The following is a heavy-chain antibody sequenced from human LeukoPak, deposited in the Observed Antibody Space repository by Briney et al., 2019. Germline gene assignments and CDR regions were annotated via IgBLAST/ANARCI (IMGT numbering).Heavy chain of an antibody. CDR3: VKGTNYGGYGMDV. J-gene: IGHJ6*02. V-gene: IGHV3-30*18. D-gene: IGHD4/OR15-4a*01. Sequence: GGSLRLSCAASGFSFSSYGMHWVRQAPGKGLEWVAVISYDGSNKYYADSAKGRFTISRDNPKNTLYLQMNSLRAEDTAVYYRVKGTNYGGYGMDVWGQGTTVIVSS. CDR2: ISYDGSNK. CDR1: GFSFSSYG.